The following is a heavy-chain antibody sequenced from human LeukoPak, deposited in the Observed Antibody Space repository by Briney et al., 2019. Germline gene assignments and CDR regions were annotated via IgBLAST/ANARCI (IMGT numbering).Heavy chain of an antibody. Sequence: KPSETLSLTCTVSGGSISSSSYYWGWIRQPPGKGLEWIGSIYYSGSTYYNPSLKSRVTISVDTSKNQFSLKLSSVTAADTAVYYCARDFKGSVNSYNWFDPWGQGTLVTVSS. D-gene: IGHD1-1*01. CDR2: IYYSGST. J-gene: IGHJ5*02. V-gene: IGHV4-39*07. CDR1: GGSISSSSYY. CDR3: ARDFKGSVNSYNWFDP.